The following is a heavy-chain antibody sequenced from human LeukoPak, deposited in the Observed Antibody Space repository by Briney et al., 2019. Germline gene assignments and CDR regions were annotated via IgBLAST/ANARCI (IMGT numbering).Heavy chain of an antibody. D-gene: IGHD3-10*01. CDR1: EFSVGSNY. CDR2: INTDGSTI. CDR3: ARAGSFRFDY. J-gene: IGHJ4*02. Sequence: GGSLRLSCAASEFSVGSNYMTWVRQAPGKGLVWVSRINTDGSTINYAGSVKGRFTISRDDAKNTLYLQMNDLRAEDTAVYYCARAGSFRFDYWGQGALVTVSS. V-gene: IGHV3-74*01.